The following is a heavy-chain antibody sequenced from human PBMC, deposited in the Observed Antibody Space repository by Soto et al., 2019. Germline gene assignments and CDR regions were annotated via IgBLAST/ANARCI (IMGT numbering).Heavy chain of an antibody. J-gene: IGHJ4*02. CDR2: IIPIFGTA. V-gene: IGHV1-69*13. CDR1: GGTFSSYA. Sequence: GASVKVSCKASGGTFSSYAISWVRQAPGQGLEWMGGIIPIFGTANYAQKFQGRVTITADESTSTAYMELSSLRSEDTAVYYCATRYCSSTSCYEDYFDYWGQGTLVTVSS. D-gene: IGHD2-2*01. CDR3: ATRYCSSTSCYEDYFDY.